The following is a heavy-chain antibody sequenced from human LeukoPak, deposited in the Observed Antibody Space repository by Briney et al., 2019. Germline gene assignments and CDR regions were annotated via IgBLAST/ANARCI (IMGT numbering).Heavy chain of an antibody. V-gene: IGHV7-4-1*02. D-gene: IGHD1-26*01. Sequence: ASVKVSCKASGYTFTSYAMNWVRQAPGQGLEWMGWINTNTGNPTYAQGFTGRFVFSLDTSVSTAYLQISSLKAEDTAVYYCARETVGANHVGYFQHWGQGTLVTVSS. CDR1: GYTFTSYA. CDR2: INTNTGNP. J-gene: IGHJ1*01. CDR3: ARETVGANHVGYFQH.